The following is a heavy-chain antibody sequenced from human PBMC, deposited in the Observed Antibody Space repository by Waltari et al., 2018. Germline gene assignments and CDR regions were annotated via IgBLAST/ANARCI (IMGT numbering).Heavy chain of an antibody. CDR3: AKTRGNYYYFDY. V-gene: IGHV3-23*01. D-gene: IGHD1-26*01. J-gene: IGHJ4*02. CDR2: ISNSGGYT. Sequence: EVQLLESGGGLVQPGGSLRLSCAASGFTFSSYAMSWVRQAPGKGLEWVSAISNSGGYTYDAGSVKGRLTISRDNSKNTLYLQMNSLRAEDTAVYYCAKTRGNYYYFDYWGQGTLVTASS. CDR1: GFTFSSYA.